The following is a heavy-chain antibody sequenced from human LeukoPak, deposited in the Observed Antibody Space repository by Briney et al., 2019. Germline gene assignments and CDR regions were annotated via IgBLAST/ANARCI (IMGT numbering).Heavy chain of an antibody. V-gene: IGHV4-4*07. D-gene: IGHD3-16*02. CDR3: AREENDYVWGSYRVFDY. J-gene: IGHJ4*02. CDR1: GGSISSYY. Sequence: SETLSLTCTVSGGSISSYYGSWIRQPAGKGLEWIGRIYTSGSTNYNPSLKSRVTMSVDTSKNQFSLKLSSVTAADTAVYYCAREENDYVWGSYRVFDYWGQGTMVTVSS. CDR2: IYTSGST.